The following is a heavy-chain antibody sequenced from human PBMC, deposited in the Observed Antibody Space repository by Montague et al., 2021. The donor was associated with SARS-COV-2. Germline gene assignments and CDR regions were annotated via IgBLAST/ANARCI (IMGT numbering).Heavy chain of an antibody. J-gene: IGHJ4*02. CDR3: ARVQRITIFGVVTCFDY. V-gene: IGHV4-31*03. Sequence: TLSLTCTVSGGPISSGGYYWSWIRQHPGKGLEWIVYIYYSGSTYYNPSLKSRVTISVDTSKNQFSLKLSSVTAADTAVYYCARVQRITIFGVVTCFDYWGQGTLVTVSS. CDR2: IYYSGST. CDR1: GGPISSGGYY. D-gene: IGHD3-3*01.